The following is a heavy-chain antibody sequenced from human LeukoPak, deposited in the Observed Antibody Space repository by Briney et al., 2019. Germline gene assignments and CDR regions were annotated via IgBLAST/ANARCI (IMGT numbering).Heavy chain of an antibody. D-gene: IGHD2-15*01. V-gene: IGHV4-59*08. CDR3: ARLTPGGY. Sequence: SETLSLTCTVSGGSISNFYWSWIRQPPGKGLEWIGHIYYSGSTNYNPSLKSQVTISLDTSKNQFSLKLRFVTAADTAVYYCARLTPGGYWGQGTLVTVSS. CDR2: IYYSGST. CDR1: GGSISNFY. J-gene: IGHJ4*02.